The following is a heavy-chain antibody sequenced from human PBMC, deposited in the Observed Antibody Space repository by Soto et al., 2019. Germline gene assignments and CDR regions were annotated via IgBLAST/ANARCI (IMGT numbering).Heavy chain of an antibody. CDR3: ARVGNWGPYYFDY. Sequence: QVQLQQWGAGLLKPSETLSLTCAVYGGSFSGYYWSWIRQPPGKGLAWIGEINHSGSTNYNPSLKSRVTISVDTSKNQFSLKLSSVTAADTAVYYCARVGNWGPYYFDYWGQGTLVTVSS. V-gene: IGHV4-34*01. J-gene: IGHJ4*02. CDR2: INHSGST. CDR1: GGSFSGYY. D-gene: IGHD7-27*01.